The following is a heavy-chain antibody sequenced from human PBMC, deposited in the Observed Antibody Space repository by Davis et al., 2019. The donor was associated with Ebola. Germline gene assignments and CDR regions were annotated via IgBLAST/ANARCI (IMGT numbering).Heavy chain of an antibody. J-gene: IGHJ4*02. CDR2: INHSGST. Sequence: MPSETLSLTCTVSGGSFSGYYWSWIRQPPGKGLEWIGEINHSGSTNYNPSLKSRVTISVDTSKNQFSLKLSSVTAADTAVYYCARIVGATYFDYWGQGTLVTVSS. V-gene: IGHV4-34*01. D-gene: IGHD1-26*01. CDR3: ARIVGATYFDY. CDR1: GGSFSGYY.